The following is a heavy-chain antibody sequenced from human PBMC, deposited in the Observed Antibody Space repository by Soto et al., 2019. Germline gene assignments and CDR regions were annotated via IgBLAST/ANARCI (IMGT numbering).Heavy chain of an antibody. V-gene: IGHV1-8*02. CDR1: GYTFTNYD. J-gene: IGHJ4*02. CDR2: MNPNTGDT. D-gene: IGHD1-26*01. CDR3: AREWEEGFCFDH. Sequence: QVQLLQSGAEVKRPGASVKVSCKTSGYTFTNYDINWVRQAAGQGLEWMGWMNPNTGDTAYAQKFQDRVTMTRDTSISTAYMELSGLTSEDTAVFYCAREWEEGFCFDHWGQGTPVTVSS.